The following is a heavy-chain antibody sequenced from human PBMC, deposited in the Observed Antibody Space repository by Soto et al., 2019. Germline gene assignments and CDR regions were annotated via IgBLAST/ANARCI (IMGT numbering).Heavy chain of an antibody. Sequence: GGSLRLSCAASGFTFSSYWMSWVRQAPGKGLEWVANIKQDGSEKYYVDSVKGRFTISRDNAKNSLYLQMNSLRAEDTAVYYCARDSATVLGDYYYYGMDVWGQGTAVTVSS. J-gene: IGHJ6*02. D-gene: IGHD6-25*01. V-gene: IGHV3-7*01. CDR3: ARDSATVLGDYYYYGMDV. CDR1: GFTFSSYW. CDR2: IKQDGSEK.